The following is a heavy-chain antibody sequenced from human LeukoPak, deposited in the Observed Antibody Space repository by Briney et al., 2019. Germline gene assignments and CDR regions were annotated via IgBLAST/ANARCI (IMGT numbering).Heavy chain of an antibody. CDR3: GSGSSSWSPFDY. V-gene: IGHV3-66*02. D-gene: IGHD6-13*01. CDR1: GFTVSSNY. J-gene: IGHJ4*02. CDR2: IYSGGST. Sequence: GGSLRLSCAASGFTVSSNYMSWVRQAPGKGLEWVSVIYSGGSTYYADSVKGRFTISRGNSKNTLYLQMNSLRAEDTAVYYCGSGSSSWSPFDYWGQGTPVTVSS.